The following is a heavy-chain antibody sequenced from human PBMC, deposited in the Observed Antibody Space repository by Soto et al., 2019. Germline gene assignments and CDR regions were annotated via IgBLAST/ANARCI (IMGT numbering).Heavy chain of an antibody. CDR3: VSGALPR. CDR2: ISAGGGST. D-gene: IGHD6-25*01. J-gene: IGHJ3*01. V-gene: IGHV3-23*01. CDR1: GFTVSSNA. Sequence: EVQLLESGGGLVQPGGSLRLSCAASGFTVSSNAMSWVRQAPGKGLEWVSGISAGGGSTYYAGSVEGRFAISRDNSENMVYFNMNDLRVEDTAVYYCVSGALPRWGQGTMVTVSS.